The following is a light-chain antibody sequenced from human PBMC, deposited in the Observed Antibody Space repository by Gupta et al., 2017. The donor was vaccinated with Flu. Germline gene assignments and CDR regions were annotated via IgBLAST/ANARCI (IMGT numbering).Light chain of an antibody. CDR2: GAT. J-gene: IGKJ1*01. CDR1: QTVNSNY. Sequence: EIVLTQSPGTLSLSPGESATLSCRASQTVNSNYLAWYQQKPGQAPSLLIYGATSRAAGIPDRFRGSGSGIDFSLTISRLEPEDFGVYYCQQDGTSPWTFGQGTKVEIE. CDR3: QQDGTSPWT. V-gene: IGKV3-20*01.